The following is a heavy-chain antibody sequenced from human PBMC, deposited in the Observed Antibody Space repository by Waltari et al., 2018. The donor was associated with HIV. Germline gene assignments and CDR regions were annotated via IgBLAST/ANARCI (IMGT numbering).Heavy chain of an antibody. J-gene: IGHJ4*02. CDR1: GFTVSSNY. CDR2: IYSGGST. Sequence: EVQLVESGGGLIQPGGSLRLSCAASGFTVSSNYMSWVRQAPGKGLEWVSVIYSGGSTYYADSVKGRFTISRDNSKNTLYLQMNSLRAEDTAVYYCARAGYSSSWVLDYWGQGTLVTVSS. V-gene: IGHV3-53*01. D-gene: IGHD6-13*01. CDR3: ARAGYSSSWVLDY.